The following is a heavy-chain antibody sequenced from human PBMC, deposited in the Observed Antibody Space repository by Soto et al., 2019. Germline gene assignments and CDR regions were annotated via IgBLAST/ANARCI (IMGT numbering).Heavy chain of an antibody. CDR3: ARVIRGYCSGGSCPNPYWFDP. CDR1: GGSISSYY. V-gene: IGHV4-59*01. Sequence: SETLSLTCTVSGGSISSYYWSWIRQPPGKGLEWIGYIYYSGSTNYNPSLKSRVTISVDTSKNQFSLKLSSVTAADTAVYYCARVIRGYCSGGSCPNPYWFDPWGQGTLVTVSS. CDR2: IYYSGST. J-gene: IGHJ5*02. D-gene: IGHD2-15*01.